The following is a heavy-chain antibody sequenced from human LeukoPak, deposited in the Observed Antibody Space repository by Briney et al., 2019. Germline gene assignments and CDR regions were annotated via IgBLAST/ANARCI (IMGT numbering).Heavy chain of an antibody. J-gene: IGHJ4*02. Sequence: SVKVSCKASGGTFSSYVISLVRQAPGQGLEWMGRIIPIFGTANYAQKFQGRVTITTDESTSTAYMELSSLRSEDTAVYYCASTDYGDYLYYFDYWGQGTLVTVSS. V-gene: IGHV1-69*05. CDR3: ASTDYGDYLYYFDY. CDR2: IIPIFGTA. CDR1: GGTFSSYV. D-gene: IGHD4-17*01.